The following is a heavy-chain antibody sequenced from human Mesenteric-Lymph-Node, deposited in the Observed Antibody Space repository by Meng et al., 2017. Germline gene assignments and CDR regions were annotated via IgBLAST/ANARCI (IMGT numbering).Heavy chain of an antibody. CDR3: ARGPNYYDSSGYYC. CDR1: GYTFASYG. Sequence: QVHLLQSGAEVKKPGALVRVSCEASGYTFASYGISWLRQAPGQGLEWMGWISAYNGDTNYAQTLQGRVTMTTDTSTSTAYMELRSLRSEDTAVYYCARGPNYYDSSGYYCWGQGTLVTVSS. V-gene: IGHV1-18*01. J-gene: IGHJ4*02. CDR2: ISAYNGDT. D-gene: IGHD3-22*01.